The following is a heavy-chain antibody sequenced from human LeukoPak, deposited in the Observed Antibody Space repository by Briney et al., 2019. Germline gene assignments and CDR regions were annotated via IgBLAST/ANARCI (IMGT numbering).Heavy chain of an antibody. Sequence: SGPTLVQPTETLTLTCSFSESALNSNGVGVGWVRQPPGKALEWLALLYWHNDKRYSPSLKSRLTIARDTSKKQVVLTLTNIAPVDTATYYCVHRRAATNPYYFDYWGQGILVTVSS. CDR2: LYWHNDK. J-gene: IGHJ4*02. D-gene: IGHD6-13*01. V-gene: IGHV2-5*01. CDR1: ESALNSNGVG. CDR3: VHRRAATNPYYFDY.